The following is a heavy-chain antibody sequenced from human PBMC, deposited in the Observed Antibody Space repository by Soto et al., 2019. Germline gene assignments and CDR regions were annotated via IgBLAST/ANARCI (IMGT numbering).Heavy chain of an antibody. CDR2: INPSGGT. J-gene: IGHJ6*02. V-gene: IGHV1-46*01. Sequence: ASVKVSCKASGYTFSSYYMHWVRQAPGQGREWMGIINPSGGTTYAQKFQGRISMTRDTSTTTVYMELSSLRSEDTAVYYCAREKLIAAAGTGNYYGMDVWGQGTTVTVS. CDR1: GYTFSSYY. CDR3: AREKLIAAAGTGNYYGMDV. D-gene: IGHD6-13*01.